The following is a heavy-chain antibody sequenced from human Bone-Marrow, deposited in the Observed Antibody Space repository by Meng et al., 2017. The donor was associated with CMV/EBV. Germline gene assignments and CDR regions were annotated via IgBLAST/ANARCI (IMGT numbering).Heavy chain of an antibody. CDR3: ARDLRLRAYYYGMDV. CDR1: GGSISSYY. Sequence: SETLSLTCTVSGGSISSYYWSWIRQPPGKGLEWIGYIYYSGNTNYNPSLKSRVTISVDTSKNQFSLKLSSVTAADTAVYYCARDLRLRAYYYGMDVWGQGTTVTVSS. D-gene: IGHD2-15*01. CDR2: IYYSGNT. V-gene: IGHV4-59*01. J-gene: IGHJ6*02.